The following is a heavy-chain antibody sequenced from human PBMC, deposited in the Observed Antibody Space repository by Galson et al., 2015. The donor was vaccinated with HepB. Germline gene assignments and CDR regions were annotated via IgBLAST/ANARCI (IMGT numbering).Heavy chain of an antibody. D-gene: IGHD4-11*01. Sequence: SLRLSCAASGFTFGDYAMSWFRQAPGKGLEWVGFIRSKAYGGTTEYAASVKGRFTISRDDSKSIAYLQMNSLKTEDTAVYYCTRDGEVTTVTTERAFDYWGQGTLVTVSS. V-gene: IGHV3-49*03. CDR3: TRDGEVTTVTTERAFDY. J-gene: IGHJ4*02. CDR2: IRSKAYGGTT. CDR1: GFTFGDYA.